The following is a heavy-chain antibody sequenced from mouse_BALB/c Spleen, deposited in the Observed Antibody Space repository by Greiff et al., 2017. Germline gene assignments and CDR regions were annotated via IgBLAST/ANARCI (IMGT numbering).Heavy chain of an antibody. V-gene: IGHV2-6-7*01. J-gene: IGHJ4*01. D-gene: IGHD1-1*01. CDR2: IWGDGST. CDR3: ARNYAYYAMDY. Sequence: QVQLKESGPGLVAPSQSLSITCTVSGFSLTGYGVNWVRQPPGKGLEWLGMIWGDGSTDYNSALKSRLSISKDNSKSQVFLKMSSLQTDDTARYYCARNYAYYAMDYWGQGTSVTVSS. CDR1: GFSLTGYG.